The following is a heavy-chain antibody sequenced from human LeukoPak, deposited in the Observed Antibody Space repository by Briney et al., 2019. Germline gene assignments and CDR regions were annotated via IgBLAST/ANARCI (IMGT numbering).Heavy chain of an antibody. D-gene: IGHD6-19*01. CDR1: GGSISTYS. CDR2: VVTTTT. Sequence: SETLSLTCTVSGGSISTYSWTWVRQSPGKGLEWIGSVVTTTTNYSPALRSRVAISVHPSKNQSSLRLESVTTADTAVYYCARDTTVASGMQFWGQGALVTVSS. CDR3: ARDTTVASGMQF. V-gene: IGHV4-4*07. J-gene: IGHJ4*02.